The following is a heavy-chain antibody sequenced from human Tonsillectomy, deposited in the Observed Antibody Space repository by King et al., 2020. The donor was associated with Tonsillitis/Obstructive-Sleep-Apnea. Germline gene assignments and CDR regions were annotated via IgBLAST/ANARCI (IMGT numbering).Heavy chain of an antibody. CDR3: ALIHYSGSYDAFAI. CDR1: GFSLSTGGMC. J-gene: IGHJ3*02. V-gene: IGHV2-70*04. D-gene: IGHD1-26*01. CDR2: IDWDDDK. Sequence: VTLKESGPALVKPTQTLILTCTLSGFSLSTGGMCVSWIRQPPGKALEWLARIDWDDDKFYSTSLKTRLTISKGTSKNQVVLTMANMDPVDTATYYCALIHYSGSYDAFAIWRQGPMLTVSS.